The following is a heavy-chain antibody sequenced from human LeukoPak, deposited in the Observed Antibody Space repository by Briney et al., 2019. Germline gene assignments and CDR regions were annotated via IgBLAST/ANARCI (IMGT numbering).Heavy chain of an antibody. J-gene: IGHJ5*02. CDR2: FNPIFGSA. CDR1: GDSSGTYG. D-gene: IGHD3-10*01. CDR3: ARDFGSGVFDP. V-gene: IGHV1-69*05. Sequence: ASVKVSCKASGDSSGTYGITWVRQAPGEGLEWMGGFNPIFGSAQYAQKFQGRVTITMDVSARTVYMELSSLRSEDTTIYYCARDFGSGVFDPWGQGTLVTVSS.